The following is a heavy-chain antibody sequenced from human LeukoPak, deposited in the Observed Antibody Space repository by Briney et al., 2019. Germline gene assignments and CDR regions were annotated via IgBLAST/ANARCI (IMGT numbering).Heavy chain of an antibody. CDR3: ARSSYYDQPSDY. Sequence: ASVKVSCKASGGTFSSYAISWVRQAPGQGLEWMGWINPNSGGTNYAQKFQGRVTMTRDTSISTAYMELSRLRSDDTAVYYCARSSYYDQPSDYWGQGTLVTVSS. CDR1: GGTFSSYA. CDR2: INPNSGGT. V-gene: IGHV1-2*02. J-gene: IGHJ4*02. D-gene: IGHD3-3*01.